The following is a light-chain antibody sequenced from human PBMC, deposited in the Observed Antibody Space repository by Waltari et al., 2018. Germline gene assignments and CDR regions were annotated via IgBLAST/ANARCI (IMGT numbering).Light chain of an antibody. CDR1: NYNIGSGP. CDR3: ATWDGRVNGVL. CDR2: SNE. Sequence: QSVLTQAPSVSGTPGQRVTISCSGTNYNIGSGPVNWYQQVPGMSPKLLIYSNEQRRSVVPDRFSGSKSGTSASLAISGLQSEDEADYYCATWDGRVNGVLFGGGTKVTVL. J-gene: IGLJ2*01. V-gene: IGLV1-44*01.